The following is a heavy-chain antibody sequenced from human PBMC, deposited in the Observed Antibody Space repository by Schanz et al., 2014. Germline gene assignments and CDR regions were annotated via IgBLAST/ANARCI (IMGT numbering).Heavy chain of an antibody. CDR2: ISYSGST. CDR1: GGSIRSYF. V-gene: IGHV4-59*06. Sequence: QVQLQESGPGLLKPSETLSLTCTVSGGSIRSYFWSWIRQPPGKGLEWIGFISYSGSTYYNPSLKSRVTISVDTSKNQFSLNLSSATAADTAVYYCARDRGHGDLPGDIWGQGTMVTDSS. D-gene: IGHD4-17*01. CDR3: ARDRGHGDLPGDI. J-gene: IGHJ3*02.